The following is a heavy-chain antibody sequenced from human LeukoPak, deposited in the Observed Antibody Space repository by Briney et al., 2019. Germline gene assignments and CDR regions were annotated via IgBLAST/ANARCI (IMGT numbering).Heavy chain of an antibody. CDR2: IYCSVGT. J-gene: IGHJ3*02. Sequence: SETLSVTCTVSGGSLSSYYWSWIRQPPGKGLEWIGHIYCSVGTTYNPPLLSRVTISVDTSQNQFSLKLSSVTAADTAVYYCASSCSGGSCYGGALLGAFDIWGQGTMVTVSS. D-gene: IGHD2-15*01. CDR3: ASSCSGGSCYGGALLGAFDI. CDR1: GGSLSSYY. V-gene: IGHV4-59*01.